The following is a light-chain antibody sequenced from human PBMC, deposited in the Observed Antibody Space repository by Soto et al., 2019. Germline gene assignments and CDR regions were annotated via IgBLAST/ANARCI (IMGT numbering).Light chain of an antibody. V-gene: IGKV3-20*01. CDR1: QVIGSRY. J-gene: IGKJ2*01. CDR2: GAS. CDR3: QQFGSSIPHT. Sequence: EIVMTQSPGTLSLSPGERATISCRASQVIGSRYLAWYHQKSGQAPRLLIYGASSRATGIPDRFSGSGSGTDFTLTISRLEPEDFGVYYLQQFGSSIPHTFGQGTKLEIK.